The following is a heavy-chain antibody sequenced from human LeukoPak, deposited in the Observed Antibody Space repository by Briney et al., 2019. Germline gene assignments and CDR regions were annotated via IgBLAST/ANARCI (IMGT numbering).Heavy chain of an antibody. V-gene: IGHV3-23*01. J-gene: IGHJ4*02. D-gene: IGHD3-16*01. CDR2: ISGSGGYA. Sequence: GGSLRLSCAASGFTFSIYPMSWVRQAPGKGLEWVSSISGSGGYAYYANSVKGRSITSRDNSKNTLYLQVNSLRAEDTAVYYCAKDLFGGPARAFFDYWGQGTLISVSS. CDR3: AKDLFGGPARAFFDY. CDR1: GFTFSIYP.